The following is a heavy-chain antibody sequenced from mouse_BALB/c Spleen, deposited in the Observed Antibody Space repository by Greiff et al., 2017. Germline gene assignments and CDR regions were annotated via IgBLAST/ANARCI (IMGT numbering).Heavy chain of an antibody. V-gene: IGHV2-6-7*01. D-gene: IGHD2-3*01. Sequence: VKLMESGPGLVAPSQSLSITCTVSGFSLTGYGVNWVRQPPGKGLEWLGMIWGDRSTDYNSALKSRLSISEDNSKSQVFLKMNSLQTDDTARYYCARAPLYDYYAMDYWGQGTSVTVSS. CDR2: IWGDRST. J-gene: IGHJ4*01. CDR1: GFSLTGYG. CDR3: ARAPLYDYYAMDY.